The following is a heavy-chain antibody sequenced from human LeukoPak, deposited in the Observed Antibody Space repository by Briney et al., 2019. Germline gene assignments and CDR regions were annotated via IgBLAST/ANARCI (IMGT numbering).Heavy chain of an antibody. D-gene: IGHD1-14*01. CDR2: ISTSSGTK. CDR3: ARKVLTGTTRGSFDS. V-gene: IGHV3-48*04. J-gene: IGHJ4*02. Sequence: PGGSLRLPHAASGLAPSSFAMNWVRQTPEKEQDWVSYISTSSGTKYYADSVKGRFTISRDNAKNSLFLQMNSLRVDDTAVYYCARKVLTGTTRGSFDSWGQGTLVTVSS. CDR1: GLAPSSFA.